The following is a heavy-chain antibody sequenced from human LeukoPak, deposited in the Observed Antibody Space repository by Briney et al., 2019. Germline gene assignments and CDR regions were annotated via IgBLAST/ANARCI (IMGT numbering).Heavy chain of an antibody. CDR1: GFTFSNFW. D-gene: IGHD1-26*01. CDR3: AKGRSGSYYEFDY. J-gene: IGHJ4*02. V-gene: IGHV3-74*01. CDR2: IYGDGSFT. Sequence: GGSLRLSCAASGFTFSNFWMHWVRQAPGKGLVWVALIYGDGSFTRYADSVKGRFTISRDNAKNTVYLQMNSLRVEDTAVYYCAKGRSGSYYEFDYWGQGTLVTVSS.